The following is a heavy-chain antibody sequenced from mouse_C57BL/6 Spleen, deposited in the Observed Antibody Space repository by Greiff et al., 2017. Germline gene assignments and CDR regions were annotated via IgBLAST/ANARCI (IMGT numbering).Heavy chain of an antibody. V-gene: IGHV1-72*01. CDR3: ARYYGNLYYAMDY. CDR2: IDPNSGGT. D-gene: IGHD2-1*01. J-gene: IGHJ4*01. CDR1: GYTFTSYW. Sequence: QVQLQQPGAELVKPGASVKLSCKASGYTFTSYWMHWVKQRPGRGLEWIGRIDPNSGGTKYNEKFKSKATLTVDKPSSTAYMQLISLTSEDSAVYYCARYYGNLYYAMDYWGQGTSVTVSS.